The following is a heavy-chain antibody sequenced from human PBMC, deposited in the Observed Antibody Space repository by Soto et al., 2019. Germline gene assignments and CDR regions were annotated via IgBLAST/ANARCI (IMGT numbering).Heavy chain of an antibody. Sequence: PSETLSLTCTVSGGSVSSGSYYWSWIRQPPGKGLELIGYIYYSGSTNYNPSLKSRVTISVDTSKNQFSLKLSSVTAADTAVYYCARRRIAAAGEFDYWGQGTLVTVSS. CDR2: IYYSGST. J-gene: IGHJ4*02. V-gene: IGHV4-61*01. CDR3: ARRRIAAAGEFDY. CDR1: GGSVSSGSYY. D-gene: IGHD6-13*01.